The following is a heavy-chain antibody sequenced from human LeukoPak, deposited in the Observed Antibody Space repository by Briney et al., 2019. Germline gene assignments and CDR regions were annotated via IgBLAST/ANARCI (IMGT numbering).Heavy chain of an antibody. CDR3: ARDSRTASEDLPSAWNY. J-gene: IGHJ4*02. CDR1: GFTFNSYA. CDR2: ISYDGSNK. D-gene: IGHD1-1*01. Sequence: GGSLRLSCAASGFTFNSYAVHWVRQAPGKGLEWVAVISYDGSNKFYADSVKGRFTISRDNSKNTLYLQMNSLRPDDTAVYFCARDSRTASEDLPSAWNYWGQGTLVTVSS. V-gene: IGHV3-30*04.